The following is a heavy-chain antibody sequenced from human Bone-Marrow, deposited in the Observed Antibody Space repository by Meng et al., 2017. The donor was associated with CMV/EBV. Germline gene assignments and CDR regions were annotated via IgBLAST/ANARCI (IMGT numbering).Heavy chain of an antibody. CDR3: ARDLTVTTSYYYGMDV. CDR2: MNPNSGNT. Sequence: ASVKVSCKASGYTFTSYDINWVRQATGQGLEWMGWMNPNSGNTGYAQKFQGRVTMTRNTSISTAYMELSSLRSEDTAVYYCARDLTVTTSYYYGMDVWGQGTLVTVSS. CDR1: GYTFTSYD. D-gene: IGHD4-17*01. J-gene: IGHJ6*02. V-gene: IGHV1-8*01.